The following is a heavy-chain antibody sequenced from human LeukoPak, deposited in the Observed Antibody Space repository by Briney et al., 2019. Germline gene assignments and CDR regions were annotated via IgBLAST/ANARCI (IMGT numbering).Heavy chain of an antibody. Sequence: ASVKVSCKASGYTFTSYYMHWVRQAPGQGLEWMGIINPSVGSTSYAQKFQGRLTMTRDTSTTTVYMELSSLRSDDTAVYYCAREESGGYFDYWGQGTLVSVSS. CDR2: INPSVGST. J-gene: IGHJ4*02. D-gene: IGHD2-8*02. V-gene: IGHV1-46*01. CDR3: AREESGGYFDY. CDR1: GYTFTSYY.